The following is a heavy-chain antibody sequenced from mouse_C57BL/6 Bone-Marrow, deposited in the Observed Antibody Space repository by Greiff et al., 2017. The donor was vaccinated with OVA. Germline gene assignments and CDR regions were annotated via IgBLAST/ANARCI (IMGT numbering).Heavy chain of an antibody. V-gene: IGHV1-81*01. D-gene: IGHD1-1*01. CDR1: GYTFTSYG. CDR2: IYPRSGNT. J-gene: IGHJ2*01. CDR3: ARKGNTVVAPYFDY. Sequence: VQLQQSGAELARPGASVKLSCKASGYTFTSYGISWVKQRTGQGLEWIGEIYPRSGNTYYNEKFKGKATLTADKSSSTAYMELRSLTSEDSAVYFCARKGNTVVAPYFDYWGQGTTLTVSS.